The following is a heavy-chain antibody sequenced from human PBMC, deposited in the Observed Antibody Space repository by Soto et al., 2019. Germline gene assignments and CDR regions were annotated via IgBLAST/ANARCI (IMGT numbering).Heavy chain of an antibody. CDR1: GFTFSSYG. D-gene: IGHD2-2*01. J-gene: IGHJ6*01. V-gene: IGHV3-30*18. Sequence: QVQLVESGGGVVQPGRSLRLSCAASGFTFSSYGMHWVRQAPGKGLEWVAVISYDGSNKYYADSVKGRFTISRDNSKNTLYLQMNSLRAEDTAVYYCAKDLNIVVVPAATWYYGMDVW. CDR3: AKDLNIVVVPAATWYYGMDV. CDR2: ISYDGSNK.